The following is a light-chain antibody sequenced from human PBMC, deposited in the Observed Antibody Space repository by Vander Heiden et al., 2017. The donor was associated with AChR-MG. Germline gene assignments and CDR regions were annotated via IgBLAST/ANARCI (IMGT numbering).Light chain of an antibody. Sequence: DIVMTQSPDSLAVSLGERATINCKSSQSVLYSSNNKNYLAWYQQKPGQPPKLLIYWASTRESGVPDRFSGSGSGTDFTLTISRQAEDVAVYYCQQYYSTRPPLTFGGGTKVEIK. CDR1: QSVLYSSNNKNY. CDR3: QQYYSTRPPLT. V-gene: IGKV4-1*01. J-gene: IGKJ4*01. CDR2: WAS.